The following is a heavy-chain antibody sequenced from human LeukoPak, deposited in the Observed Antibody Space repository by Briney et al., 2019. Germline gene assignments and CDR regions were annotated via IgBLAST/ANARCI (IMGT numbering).Heavy chain of an antibody. Sequence: AAVKGTLKCAGYTFTCYYFHGLRQPPAQGLEGVGLINPSCGGTNNAHKFHGRVTMTRDTSISTAYMALSRLRSEDTAVYSWATAYCSGGSCYPGNYYYYGMDVWGQGTTVTVSS. D-gene: IGHD2-15*01. CDR2: INPSCGGT. J-gene: IGHJ6*02. CDR1: GYTFTCYY. CDR3: ATAYCSGGSCYPGNYYYYGMDV. V-gene: IGHV1-2*02.